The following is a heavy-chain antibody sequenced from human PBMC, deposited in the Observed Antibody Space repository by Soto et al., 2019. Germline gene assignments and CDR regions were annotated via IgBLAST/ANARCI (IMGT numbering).Heavy chain of an antibody. V-gene: IGHV4-59*01. D-gene: IGHD6-19*01. CDR2: IYYSGST. CDR3: AREPQGIAVAGTYNWFDP. CDR1: GGSISSYY. J-gene: IGHJ5*02. Sequence: PSETLSLTCTVSGGSISSYYWSWIRQPPGKGLEWIGYIYYSGSTNYNPSLKSRVTISVDTSKNQFSLKLSSVTAADTAVYYCAREPQGIAVAGTYNWFDPWGQGTLVTVSS.